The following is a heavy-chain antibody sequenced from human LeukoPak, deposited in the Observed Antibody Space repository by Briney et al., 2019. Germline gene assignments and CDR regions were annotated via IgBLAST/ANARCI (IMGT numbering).Heavy chain of an antibody. CDR2: ISSSSSYI. V-gene: IGHV3-21*01. CDR1: GFTFSSYS. Sequence: GGSLRFSCAASGFTFSSYSMNWVRQAPGKGLEWVSSISSSSSYIYYADSVKGRFTISRDNAKNSLYLQMNSLRAEDTAVYYCARDRVVAATGNWFDPWGQGTLVTVSS. D-gene: IGHD2-15*01. J-gene: IGHJ5*02. CDR3: ARDRVVAATGNWFDP.